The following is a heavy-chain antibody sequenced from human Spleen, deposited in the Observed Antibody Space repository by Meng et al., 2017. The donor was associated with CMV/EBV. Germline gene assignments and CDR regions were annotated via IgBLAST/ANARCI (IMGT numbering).Heavy chain of an antibody. CDR2: IDPNRGGT. Sequence: ASVKVSCKASGYTFTGYYMHWVRQAPGQGREWMGWIDPNRGGTNYARKFQGRVTLTRDTSISTAYMELSGLKSDDTAVYWCARSVQGMDVWGQGTTVTVSS. J-gene: IGHJ6*02. CDR1: GYTFTGYY. V-gene: IGHV1-2*02. CDR3: ARSVQGMDV.